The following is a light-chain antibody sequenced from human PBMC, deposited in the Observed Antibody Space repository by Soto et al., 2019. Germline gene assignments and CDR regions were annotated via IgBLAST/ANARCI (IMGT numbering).Light chain of an antibody. CDR1: SSNIGAGYD. CDR2: GNN. J-gene: IGLJ1*01. Sequence: QSVLTQPPSVSGAPGQMVTISCTGSSSNIGAGYDVHWYQQLPGTAPKLLIFGNNNRPSGVPDRFSGSKSGTSAPLAITGLQAEDEADYYCQSYDSSLSGYVFGTGTKVTVL. V-gene: IGLV1-40*01. CDR3: QSYDSSLSGYV.